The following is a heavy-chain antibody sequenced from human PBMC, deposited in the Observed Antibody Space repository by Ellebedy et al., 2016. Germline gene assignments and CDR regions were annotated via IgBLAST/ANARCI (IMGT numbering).Heavy chain of an antibody. CDR1: GYTFTGSY. J-gene: IGHJ4*02. CDR2: INPNSGGT. Sequence: ASVKVSCXASGYTFTGSYIHWVRQAPGQGLEWMGWINPNSGGTNYAQKFQGRVTMTRDTSISTAYMELSRLRSDDTAVYYCARGFSWGSYRWDDWGQGTLVTVSS. D-gene: IGHD3-16*02. V-gene: IGHV1-2*02. CDR3: ARGFSWGSYRWDD.